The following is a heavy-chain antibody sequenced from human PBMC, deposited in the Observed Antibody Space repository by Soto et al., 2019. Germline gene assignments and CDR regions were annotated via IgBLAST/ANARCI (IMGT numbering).Heavy chain of an antibody. Sequence: SVKVSCKASGGTFSSYAISWVRQAPGQGLEWMGGIIPIFGTANYAQKFQGRVTITADKSTSTAYMELSSLRSEDTAVYYCARDRKVYCTNGVCYPANDAFDIWGQGTMVTVSS. D-gene: IGHD2-8*01. CDR2: IIPIFGTA. CDR3: ARDRKVYCTNGVCYPANDAFDI. V-gene: IGHV1-69*06. J-gene: IGHJ3*02. CDR1: GGTFSSYA.